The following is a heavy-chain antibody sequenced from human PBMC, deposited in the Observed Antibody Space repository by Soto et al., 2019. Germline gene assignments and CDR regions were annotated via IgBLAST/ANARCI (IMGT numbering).Heavy chain of an antibody. CDR3: ARVLYYWFDP. J-gene: IGHJ5*02. D-gene: IGHD2-8*01. CDR1: GGTFSSYV. CDR2: IIPISDTA. Sequence: QVQLVQSGAEVKKPGSSVKVSCKASGGTFSSYVISWVRQAPGQGLEWMGGIIPISDTANYAQKFRGRVTITADESTSTAYMELSSLRSEDTAVYYCARVLYYWFDPWGQGTLVTVSS. V-gene: IGHV1-69*12.